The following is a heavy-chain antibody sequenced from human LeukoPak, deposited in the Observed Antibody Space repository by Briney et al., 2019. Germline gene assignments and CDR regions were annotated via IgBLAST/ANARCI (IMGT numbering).Heavy chain of an antibody. CDR3: TSWGDIVVVPAAPHNY. CDR2: IRSKANSYAT. J-gene: IGHJ4*02. Sequence: PGGSLRLSCAASGFTFSGSAMHWVRQASGKGLEWVGRIRSKANSYATAYAASVKGRFTISRDDSKNTAYLQMNSLKTEDTAVYYCTSWGDIVVVPAAPHNYWGQGTLVTVSS. CDR1: GFTFSGSA. V-gene: IGHV3-73*01. D-gene: IGHD2-2*01.